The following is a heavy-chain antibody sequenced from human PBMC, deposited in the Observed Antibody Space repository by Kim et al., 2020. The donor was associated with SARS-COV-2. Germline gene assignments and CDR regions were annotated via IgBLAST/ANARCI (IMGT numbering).Heavy chain of an antibody. CDR3: ARGGPVTGVTLNWFDP. CDR2: INAGQGNT. CDR1: GYTFTANT. V-gene: IGHV1-3*01. D-gene: IGHD6-19*01. Sequence: ASVKVSCKASGYTFTANTIHWVRQAPGQRLEWMGWINAGQGNTKYSQKFQGRVTIFRDTSATTAYMELSSLISEDTAVYYCARGGPVTGVTLNWFDPWGQGALVTVSS. J-gene: IGHJ5*02.